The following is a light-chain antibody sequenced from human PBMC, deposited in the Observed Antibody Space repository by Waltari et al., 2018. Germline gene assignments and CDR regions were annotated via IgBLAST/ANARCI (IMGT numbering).Light chain of an antibody. J-gene: IGKJ1*01. CDR1: QTVTSSD. Sequence: EIVLTQSPGTVSLSPGERATVSCRASQTVTSSDVAWYQQQPGQAPRLLSYDASGRATGGPDRFSGSGSGTDFTLTISRLEPEDFAVYYCQQYHTSPRTFGQGTMVEI. CDR3: QQYHTSPRT. CDR2: DAS. V-gene: IGKV3-20*01.